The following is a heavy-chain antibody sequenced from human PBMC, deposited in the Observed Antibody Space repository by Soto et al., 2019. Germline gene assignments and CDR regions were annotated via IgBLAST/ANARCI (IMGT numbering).Heavy chain of an antibody. CDR3: ARDRVDIVIMVYASGAFDI. CDR2: INPNSGGT. CDR1: GYTFTGYY. V-gene: IGHV1-2*02. J-gene: IGHJ3*02. Sequence: ASVKVSCKASGYTFTGYYMHWVRQAPGQGLEWMGWINPNSGGTNYAQKFQGRVTMTRDTSISTAYMELSRLRSDDTAVYYCARDRVDIVIMVYASGAFDIWGQGTMVTVSS. D-gene: IGHD2-8*01.